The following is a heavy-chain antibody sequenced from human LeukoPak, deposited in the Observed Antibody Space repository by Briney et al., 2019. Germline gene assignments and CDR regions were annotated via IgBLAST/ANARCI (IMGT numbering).Heavy chain of an antibody. CDR2: IYYSGST. D-gene: IGHD3-22*01. J-gene: IGHJ3*02. V-gene: IGHV4-31*03. Sequence: PSETLSLTCTVSGGSISSGGYYWSWIRQHPGKGLEWIGYIYYSGSTYYNPSLKSRVTISVDTSKSQFSLKLSSVTAADTAVYYCASTYYYDSSGYYMTAFDIWGQGTMVTVSS. CDR3: ASTYYYDSSGYYMTAFDI. CDR1: GGSISSGGYY.